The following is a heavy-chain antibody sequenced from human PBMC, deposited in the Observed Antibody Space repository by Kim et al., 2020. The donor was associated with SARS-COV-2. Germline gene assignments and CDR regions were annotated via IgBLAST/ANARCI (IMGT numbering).Heavy chain of an antibody. J-gene: IGHJ4*02. V-gene: IGHV1-69*01. CDR3: ARDRSSGKYSDFDY. Sequence: AAKFQARGTITANESTSTAYMELSSLRSEDTAVYYCARDRSSGKYSDFDYWGQGTLVTVSS. D-gene: IGHD1-26*01.